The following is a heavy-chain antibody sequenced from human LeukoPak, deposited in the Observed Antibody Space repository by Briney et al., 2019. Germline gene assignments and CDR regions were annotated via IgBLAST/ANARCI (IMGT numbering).Heavy chain of an antibody. Sequence: SETLSLTCTVSGGSISSSSYYWGWIRQPPGKGLEWIGSIYYSGSTYYNPSLKSRVTISVDTSKNQFSPKLSSVTAADTAVYYCAREGSVAVAGTFDYWGQGTLVTVSS. CDR1: GGSISSSSYY. J-gene: IGHJ4*02. CDR2: IYYSGST. CDR3: AREGSVAVAGTFDY. D-gene: IGHD6-19*01. V-gene: IGHV4-39*07.